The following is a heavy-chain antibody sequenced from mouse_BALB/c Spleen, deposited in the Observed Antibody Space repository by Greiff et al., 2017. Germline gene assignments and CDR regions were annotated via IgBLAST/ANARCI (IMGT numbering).Heavy chain of an antibody. J-gene: IGHJ1*01. V-gene: IGHV5-17*02. CDR2: ISSGSSTI. Sequence: EVQLKESGGGLVQPGGSRKLSCAASGFTFSSFGMHWVRQAPEKGLEWVAYISSGSSTIYYADTVKGRFTISRDNPKNTLFLQMTSLRSEDTAMYYCARSGGNFWYFDVWGAGTTVTVSS. CDR1: GFTFSSFG. D-gene: IGHD2-1*01. CDR3: ARSGGNFWYFDV.